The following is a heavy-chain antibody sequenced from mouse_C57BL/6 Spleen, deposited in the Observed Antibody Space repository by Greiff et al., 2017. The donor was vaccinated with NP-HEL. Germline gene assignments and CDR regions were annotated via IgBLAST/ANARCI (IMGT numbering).Heavy chain of an antibody. J-gene: IGHJ3*01. CDR1: GYSITSGYD. D-gene: IGHD2-4*01. V-gene: IGHV3-1*01. CDR2: ISYSGST. CDR3: ARGGGDYDGAWFAY. Sequence: ESGPGMVKPSQSLSLTCTVTGYSITSGYDWHWIRHFPGNKLEWMGYISYSGSTNYKPSLKSRISITHDTSKNHFFLKLNSVTTEDTATYYWARGGGDYDGAWFAYWGQGTLVTVSA.